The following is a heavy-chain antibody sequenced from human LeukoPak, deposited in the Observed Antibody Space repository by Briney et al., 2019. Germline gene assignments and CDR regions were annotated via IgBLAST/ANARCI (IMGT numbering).Heavy chain of an antibody. CDR3: ARAGHSSSSDWFDP. CDR2: ISYDGSNK. J-gene: IGHJ5*02. Sequence: GGSLRLSCAASGFTFSSYATHWVRQAPGKGLEWVAVISYDGSNKYYADSVKGRFTISRDNSKNTLYLQMNSLRAEDTAVYYCARAGHSSSSDWFDPWGQGTLVTVSS. CDR1: GFTFSSYA. D-gene: IGHD6-6*01. V-gene: IGHV3-30-3*01.